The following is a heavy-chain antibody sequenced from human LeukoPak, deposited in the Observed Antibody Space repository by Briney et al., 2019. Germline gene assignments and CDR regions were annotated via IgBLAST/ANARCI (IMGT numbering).Heavy chain of an antibody. J-gene: IGHJ4*02. D-gene: IGHD6-13*01. V-gene: IGHV3-30*18. CDR1: GFTFSSYG. CDR3: AKDSLPYSSSWYDY. Sequence: PGGSLRLSCAASGFTFSSYGMHWVRQAPGKGLEWVAVISYDGSNKYYADSVKGRFTISRDNSKNTLYLRMNSLRAEDTAVYYCAKDSLPYSSSWYDYWGQGTLVTVSS. CDR2: ISYDGSNK.